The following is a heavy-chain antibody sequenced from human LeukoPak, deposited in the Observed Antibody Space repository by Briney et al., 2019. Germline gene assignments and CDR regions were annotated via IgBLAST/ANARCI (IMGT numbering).Heavy chain of an antibody. Sequence: PGGSLRLSCAASGFTFSSYAMHWVRQAPGKGLEWVAVISYDGSNKYYADSVKGRFTVSRDNSKNTLYLQMNILRAEDTAVYHCASPRRGPIEVAGHIIDYWGQGTIVTVSS. V-gene: IGHV3-30-3*01. J-gene: IGHJ4*02. CDR2: ISYDGSNK. D-gene: IGHD6-19*01. CDR1: GFTFSSYA. CDR3: ASPRRGPIEVAGHIIDY.